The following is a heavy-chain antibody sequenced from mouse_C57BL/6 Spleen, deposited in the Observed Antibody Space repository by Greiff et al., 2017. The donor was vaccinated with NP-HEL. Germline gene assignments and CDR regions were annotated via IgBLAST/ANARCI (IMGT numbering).Heavy chain of an antibody. V-gene: IGHV7-1*01. CDR2: SRNKANDYTT. CDR1: GFTFSDFY. D-gene: IGHD1-1*01. CDR3: ARDADYYGPFAY. Sequence: EVMLVDSGGGLVQSGRSLRLSCATSGFTFSDFYMEWVRQAPGKGLEWIAASRNKANDYTTEYSASVKGRFIVSRDTSQSILYLQMNALRAEDTAIYYCARDADYYGPFAYWGQGTLVTVSA. J-gene: IGHJ3*01.